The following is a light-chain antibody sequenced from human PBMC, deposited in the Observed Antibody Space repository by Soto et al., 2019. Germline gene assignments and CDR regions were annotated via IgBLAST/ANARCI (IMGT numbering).Light chain of an antibody. CDR1: HSIGSD. V-gene: IGKV1-5*03. Sequence: DIQMTQSPPSLSASAGDRVTITCRASHSIGSDMAWYQQKPGKAPMLLIYQASSLARRVPSTFSGSRAWAEVSLIIISLQPDDVAAVYCLKYDNYPLTFGEGTKVDIK. J-gene: IGKJ4*01. CDR3: LKYDNYPLT. CDR2: QAS.